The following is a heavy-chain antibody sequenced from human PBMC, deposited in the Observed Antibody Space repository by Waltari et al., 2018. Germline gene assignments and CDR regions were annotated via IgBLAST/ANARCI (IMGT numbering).Heavy chain of an antibody. J-gene: IGHJ2*01. Sequence: EQLVQSGGGLVRPGGSLELSCEVSGFTFSNHWMHWARQAPGKGLEWVSRVDNTGSTQDYADSVKGRFTRSRNKAANAIYLRMNSLRDEDTAIYFCARDDWYFDLWGHGTLVSVST. D-gene: IGHD3-3*01. CDR2: VDNTGSTQ. V-gene: IGHV3-74*01. CDR3: ARDDWYFDL. CDR1: GFTFSNHW.